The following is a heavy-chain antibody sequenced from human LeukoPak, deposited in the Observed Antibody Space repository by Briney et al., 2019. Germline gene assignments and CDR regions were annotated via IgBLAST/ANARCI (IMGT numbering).Heavy chain of an antibody. Sequence: TSETLSLTCTVSGGSISSSSYFWSWIRQPPGKGREWIGYIYYSGSTNYNPSLKSRVTISVDTSKNQFSLKLSSVTAADTAVYYCARERGQWELPDAFDIWGQGTMVTVSS. J-gene: IGHJ3*02. CDR2: IYYSGST. CDR1: GGSISSSSYF. CDR3: ARERGQWELPDAFDI. V-gene: IGHV4-61*01. D-gene: IGHD1-26*01.